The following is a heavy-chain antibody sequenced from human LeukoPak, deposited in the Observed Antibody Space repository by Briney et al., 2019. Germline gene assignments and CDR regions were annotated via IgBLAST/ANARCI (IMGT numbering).Heavy chain of an antibody. CDR1: GFAFDDYA. CDR2: ISWNSGSI. CDR3: VQEGPRGLAFDI. J-gene: IGHJ3*02. Sequence: GGSLRLSCAASGFAFDDYAMHWARQAPGKGLEWVSGISWNSGSIGYADSVKGRFTISRDNAKNSLYLQMNSLRAEDTAVYYCVQEGPRGLAFDIWGQGTKVTVSS. V-gene: IGHV3-9*01.